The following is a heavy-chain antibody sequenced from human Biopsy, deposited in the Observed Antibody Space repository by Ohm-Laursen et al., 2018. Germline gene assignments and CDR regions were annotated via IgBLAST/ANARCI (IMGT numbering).Heavy chain of an antibody. D-gene: IGHD3-3*01. V-gene: IGHV1-18*01. CDR3: ARDPGYDFGSGSDPFDI. J-gene: IGHJ3*02. CDR1: GYTFTDYG. CDR2: ISTYNGDT. Sequence: ASVKVSCKTSGYTFTDYGISWVRQAPGQGLEWMGWISTYNGDTNVAQKFQGRVSMTTDTSTRTAYMELRSLRSGDTAIYFCARDPGYDFGSGSDPFDIWGQGTLVTVS.